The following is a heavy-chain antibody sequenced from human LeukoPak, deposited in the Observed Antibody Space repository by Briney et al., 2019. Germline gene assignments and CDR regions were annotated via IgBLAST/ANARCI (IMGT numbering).Heavy chain of an antibody. CDR2: IYYSGST. CDR3: ARHPPRGITGTPSAFDY. Sequence: SETLSLICTVSGGSISSYYWSWIRQPPGKGLEWIGYIYYSGSTNYNPSLKSRVTISVDTSKNQFSLKLSSVTAADTAVYYCARHPPRGITGTPSAFDYWGQGTLVTVSS. J-gene: IGHJ4*02. CDR1: GGSISSYY. V-gene: IGHV4-59*08. D-gene: IGHD1-7*01.